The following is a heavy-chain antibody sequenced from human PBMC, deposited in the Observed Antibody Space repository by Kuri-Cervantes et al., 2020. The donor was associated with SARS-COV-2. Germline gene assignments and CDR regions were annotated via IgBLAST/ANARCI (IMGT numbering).Heavy chain of an antibody. Sequence: SVKVSCKASGGTFSSYAISWVRQAPGQGLEWMGGIIPIFGTANYAQKFQGRVTITADKSTSTAYMELSSLRSEDTAVYYCARGVEMATSNVPFDYWGQGTLVTVSS. CDR2: IIPIFGTA. CDR1: GGTFSSYA. CDR3: ARGVEMATSNVPFDY. V-gene: IGHV1-69*06. D-gene: IGHD5-24*01. J-gene: IGHJ4*02.